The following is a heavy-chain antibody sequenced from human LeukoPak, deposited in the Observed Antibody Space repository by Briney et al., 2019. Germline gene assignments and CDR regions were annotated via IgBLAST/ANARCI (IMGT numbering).Heavy chain of an antibody. CDR3: AGTFYYGSGSYVLAGY. CDR2: ISSSSSSI. J-gene: IGHJ4*02. D-gene: IGHD3-10*01. Sequence: GGSLRLSCAASGFTFSRHSMNWVRQAPGKGLEWVSYISSSSSSIYYADSVKGRFTISRDNAKNSLFLQMNSLRAEDTALYYCAGTFYYGSGSYVLAGYWGQGTLVTVSS. CDR1: GFTFSRHS. V-gene: IGHV3-48*01.